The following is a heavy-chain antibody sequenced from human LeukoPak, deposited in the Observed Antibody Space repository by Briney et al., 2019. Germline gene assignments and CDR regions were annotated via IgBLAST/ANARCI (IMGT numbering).Heavy chain of an antibody. V-gene: IGHV4-30-2*01. CDR2: IYHSGST. Sequence: SETLSLTCAVSGVSISSGGYSWSWIRQPPGKGLEWIGYIYHSGSTYYNPSLKSRVTISVDRSKNQFSLKLSSVTAADTAVYYCASRYYYDSSGLNDYWGQGTLVTVSS. D-gene: IGHD3-22*01. CDR3: ASRYYYDSSGLNDY. J-gene: IGHJ4*02. CDR1: GVSISSGGYS.